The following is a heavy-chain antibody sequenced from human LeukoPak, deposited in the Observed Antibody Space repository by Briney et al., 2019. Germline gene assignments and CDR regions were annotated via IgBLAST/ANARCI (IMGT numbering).Heavy chain of an antibody. J-gene: IGHJ5*02. CDR2: IYYSGST. V-gene: IGHV4-31*03. D-gene: IGHD3-3*01. Sequence: PSQTLSLTCTVSGGSISSGGYYWSWIRQHPGKGLEWIGYIYYSGSTYYNPSLKSRVTISVDTSKNQFSPKLSSVTAADTAVYYCARGLGSLWSGYSLYNWFDPWGQGTLVTVSS. CDR3: ARGLGSLWSGYSLYNWFDP. CDR1: GGSISSGGYY.